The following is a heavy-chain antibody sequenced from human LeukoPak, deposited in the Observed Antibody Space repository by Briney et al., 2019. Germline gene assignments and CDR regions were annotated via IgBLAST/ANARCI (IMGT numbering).Heavy chain of an antibody. J-gene: IGHJ4*02. Sequence: SETLSLTCAVSGGSFSGYYWTWIRQPPGKVLEWIGEINHSGNANYNPSLKSRVTISLDMSENHFSLKLTSVTAADTAVYYCARGQGTVTTHWGQGTLVTVSS. CDR2: INHSGNA. CDR3: ARGQGTVTTH. V-gene: IGHV4-34*01. D-gene: IGHD4-17*01. CDR1: GGSFSGYY.